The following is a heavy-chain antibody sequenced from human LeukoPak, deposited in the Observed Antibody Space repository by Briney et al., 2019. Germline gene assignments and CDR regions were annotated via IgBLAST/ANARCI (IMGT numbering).Heavy chain of an antibody. D-gene: IGHD2-21*02. J-gene: IGHJ5*01. CDR3: ARGICGGDCYSPDS. V-gene: IGHV3-64*01. CDR2: ISGNGGST. Sequence: GGSLRLSCAASGFTFSDYAMHWVRQAPGKGLEYVSGISGNGGSTYYANSVKGRFVISRDNSKNTLYLQMGSLRPEDMAVYYCARGICGGDCYSPDSWGQGTLVTVSS. CDR1: GFTFSDYA.